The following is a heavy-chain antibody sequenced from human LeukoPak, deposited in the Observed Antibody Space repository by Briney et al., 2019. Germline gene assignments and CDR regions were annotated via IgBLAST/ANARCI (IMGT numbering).Heavy chain of an antibody. V-gene: IGHV4-59*01. CDR3: ARGMRGFPVVFGF. D-gene: IGHD4-23*01. J-gene: IGHJ4*02. Sequence: SETLSLTCTVSGDSISTYYLSWIRQPPGKGLEWIGYIYYSGSTNYNPSLKSRVTISVDTCKNQFSLRLRSVTAADAAVYYCARGMRGFPVVFGFWGQGTLVTVSS. CDR1: GDSISTYY. CDR2: IYYSGST.